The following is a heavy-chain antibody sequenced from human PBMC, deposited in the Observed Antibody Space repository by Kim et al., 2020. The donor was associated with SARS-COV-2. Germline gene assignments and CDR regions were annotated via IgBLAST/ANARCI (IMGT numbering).Heavy chain of an antibody. CDR2: IDGSDGTT. Sequence: GGSLRLSCTTSGFTFTGHAMSWVRQAPGKGLEWVSSIDGSDGTTYYVDSVKGRFSISRDDSKNTLYLHMSALRADDTPTYYCLKGGWGWIWDYWGQGTLVTVSS. J-gene: IGHJ4*02. CDR1: GFTFTGHA. D-gene: IGHD2-21*01. V-gene: IGHV3-23*01. CDR3: LKGGWGWIWDY.